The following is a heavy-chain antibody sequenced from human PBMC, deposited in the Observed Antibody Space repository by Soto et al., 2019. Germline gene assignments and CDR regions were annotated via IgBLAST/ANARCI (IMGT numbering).Heavy chain of an antibody. Sequence: ASVKVSCKASGYTFTSYGISWVRQAPGQGLEWMGWISAYNGNTNYAQKLQGRVTMNTDTSTSTAYMELRSLRSDDTAVYYCARDGYSSSWPVPFDYWGQGTLVTVSS. CDR3: ARDGYSSSWPVPFDY. V-gene: IGHV1-18*01. CDR2: ISAYNGNT. CDR1: GYTFTSYG. D-gene: IGHD6-13*01. J-gene: IGHJ4*02.